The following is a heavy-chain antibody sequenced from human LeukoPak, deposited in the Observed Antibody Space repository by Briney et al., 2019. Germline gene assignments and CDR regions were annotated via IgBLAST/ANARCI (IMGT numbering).Heavy chain of an antibody. D-gene: IGHD6-13*01. CDR1: GYTFTSYA. J-gene: IGHJ6*02. Sequence: ASVKVSCKASGYTFTSYAINWVRQPPGQGLEWMGWISAYDGDTNFAQSFQGRVTMTTDTSTNTVYMELRSLISDDTAVYYCARDPLRSTWSTYYYTMDVWGQGTTVIVSS. CDR2: ISAYDGDT. CDR3: ARDPLRSTWSTYYYTMDV. V-gene: IGHV1-18*01.